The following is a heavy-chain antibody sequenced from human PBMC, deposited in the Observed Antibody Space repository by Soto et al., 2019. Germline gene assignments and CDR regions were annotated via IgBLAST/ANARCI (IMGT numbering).Heavy chain of an antibody. J-gene: IGHJ6*02. V-gene: IGHV3-21*01. D-gene: IGHD6-6*01. CDR1: GFTVSSNY. Sequence: PGGSLRLSCAASGFTVSSNYMSWVRQAPGKGLEWVSPISSSSSYIYYADSVKGRFTISRDNAKNSLYLQMNSLRAEDTAVYYCARDLGSSSLLGYYYYGMDVWGQGTTVTVSS. CDR3: ARDLGSSSLLGYYYYGMDV. CDR2: ISSSSSYI.